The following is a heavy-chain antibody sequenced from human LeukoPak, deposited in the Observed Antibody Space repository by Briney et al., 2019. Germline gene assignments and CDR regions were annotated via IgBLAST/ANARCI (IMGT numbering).Heavy chain of an antibody. Sequence: PSETLSLTCTVSGDSINNYYWSWIRQSPGKELEWIGYMYNRGSTIYNPSLKSRVTISTDTSKNQFSLRLTSVTAADTAVYYCARAEKAVTGTLDSWGQGTLITVSS. J-gene: IGHJ4*02. V-gene: IGHV4-59*01. CDR2: MYNRGST. D-gene: IGHD6-19*01. CDR3: ARAEKAVTGTLDS. CDR1: GDSINNYY.